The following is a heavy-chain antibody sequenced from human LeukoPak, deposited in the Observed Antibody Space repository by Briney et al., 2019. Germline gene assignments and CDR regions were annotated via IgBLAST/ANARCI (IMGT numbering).Heavy chain of an antibody. D-gene: IGHD3-3*01. CDR2: IYHSGST. Sequence: SSETLSLTCTVSGYSINSISSTYYWGWVRQSPGKGLEWIGSIYHSGSTYYNPSLQSRVTISIDTSKNQFSLKLSSVTAADTAVYYCARQRFFNNWFDPWGQGTLVTVSS. CDR1: GYSINSISSTYY. V-gene: IGHV4-38-2*02. CDR3: ARQRFFNNWFDP. J-gene: IGHJ5*02.